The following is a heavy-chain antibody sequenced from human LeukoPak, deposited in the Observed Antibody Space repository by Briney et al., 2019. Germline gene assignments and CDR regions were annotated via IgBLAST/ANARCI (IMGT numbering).Heavy chain of an antibody. V-gene: IGHV3-30*18. CDR3: AKTGMLRRVGYLDV. D-gene: IGHD1-1*01. CDR1: GFTFSSYS. Sequence: GGSLRLSCAASGFTFSSYSMNWVRQAPGKGLEWVAVIAYDGNNTYYGDSVRGRFTISRDNSKKMVYLEMNSLRVEDTAVYYCAKTGMLRRVGYLDVWGKGTAVIVSS. CDR2: IAYDGNNT. J-gene: IGHJ6*04.